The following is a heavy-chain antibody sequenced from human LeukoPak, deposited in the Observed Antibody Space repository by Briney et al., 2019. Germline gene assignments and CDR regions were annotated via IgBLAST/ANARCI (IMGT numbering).Heavy chain of an antibody. V-gene: IGHV3-21*01. J-gene: IGHJ3*02. Sequence: GGSLRLSCAASGFTFSSYSMNWVRQAPGKGLEWVSSISSSSSYIYYADSVKGRFTISRDNAKNSPYLQMNSLRAEDTAVYYCARDLNDIVVVVAATPGAFDIWGQGTMVTVSS. CDR1: GFTFSSYS. CDR2: ISSSSSYI. D-gene: IGHD2-15*01. CDR3: ARDLNDIVVVVAATPGAFDI.